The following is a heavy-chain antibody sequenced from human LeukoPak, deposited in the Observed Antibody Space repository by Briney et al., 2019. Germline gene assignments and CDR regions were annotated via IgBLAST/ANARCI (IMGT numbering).Heavy chain of an antibody. CDR3: ARIAGA. V-gene: IGHV3-7*05. Sequence: GGSLRLSCAASGITFTSYWMHWVRQAPGKGLEWVANIRQDGSEKYYVDSVKGRFTISRDNAKNSLYLQMNSLRAEDTAVYYCARIAGAWGQGTLVTVSS. CDR2: IRQDGSEK. J-gene: IGHJ5*02. D-gene: IGHD2-21*01. CDR1: GITFTSYW.